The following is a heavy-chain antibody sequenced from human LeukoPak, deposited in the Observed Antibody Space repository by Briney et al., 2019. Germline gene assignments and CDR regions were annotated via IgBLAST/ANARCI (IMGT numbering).Heavy chain of an antibody. D-gene: IGHD3-10*01. Sequence: GGSLRLSCAASGFTFSSYSMNWVRQAPGKGLEWVSSISSSSSYIYYADSVKGRFTISRDNAKNPLYLQMNSLRAEDTAVYYCAAGSGSYRDWFDPWGQGTLVTVSS. V-gene: IGHV3-21*01. CDR3: AAGSGSYRDWFDP. CDR1: GFTFSSYS. CDR2: ISSSSSYI. J-gene: IGHJ5*02.